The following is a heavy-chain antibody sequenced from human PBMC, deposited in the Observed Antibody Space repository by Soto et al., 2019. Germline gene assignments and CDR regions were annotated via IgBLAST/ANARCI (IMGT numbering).Heavy chain of an antibody. D-gene: IGHD1-26*01. CDR3: TNTEPSRYGRDV. CDR1: GFAFRSYA. CDR2: ISYDGSKK. V-gene: IGHV3-30*18. Sequence: QVQLVESGGGVVQPGRSLRLSCAASGFAFRSYAMHWGRQAPGKGLEGVADISYDGSKKDYADSVKGRFTISRDNSQNTLYLEMTGLRGEDTAVYYCTNTEPSRYGRDVWGQGTTVTVSS. J-gene: IGHJ6*01.